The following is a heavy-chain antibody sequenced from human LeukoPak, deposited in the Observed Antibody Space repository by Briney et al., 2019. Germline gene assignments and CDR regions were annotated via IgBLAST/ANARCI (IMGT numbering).Heavy chain of an antibody. CDR1: GGSMSSYY. J-gene: IGHJ4*02. CDR3: ARVWYYYGSGTFDY. D-gene: IGHD3-10*01. CDR2: IYYSGST. V-gene: IGHV4-59*01. Sequence: PSETLSLTCTVSGGSMSSYYWSWIRQPPGKGLEWIGYIYYSGSTNYNPSLKSRVTISVDTSKNQFSLKLSSVTAADTAVYYCARVWYYYGSGTFDYWGQGTLVTVSS.